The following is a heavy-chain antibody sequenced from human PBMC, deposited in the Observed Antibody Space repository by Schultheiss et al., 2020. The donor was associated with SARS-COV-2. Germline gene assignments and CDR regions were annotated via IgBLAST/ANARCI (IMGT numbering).Heavy chain of an antibody. J-gene: IGHJ4*02. V-gene: IGHV3-74*03. CDR2: INSDGSDT. D-gene: IGHD4-23*01. Sequence: GGSLRLSCAVSGFTFGDYRMNWVRQAPGKGLVWVSRINSDGSDTKFADSVKGRFTVSRDNAKNTLYLEMNSLRAEDTAVYYCARGGGATTVVTAGIDYWGQGALVTVSS. CDR3: ARGGGATTVVTAGIDY. CDR1: GFTFGDYR.